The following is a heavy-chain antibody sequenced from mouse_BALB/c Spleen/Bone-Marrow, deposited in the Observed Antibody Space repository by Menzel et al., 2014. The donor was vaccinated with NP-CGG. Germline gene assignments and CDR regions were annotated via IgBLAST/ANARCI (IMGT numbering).Heavy chain of an antibody. CDR2: INPDSSTI. J-gene: IGHJ3*01. V-gene: IGHV4-1*02. D-gene: IGHD1-2*01. Sequence: DVQLVESGGGLVQPGGSLKLSCAASGFDFSRFWMSWVRQAPGKGLDWIGEINPDSSTINYTPSLKDKFIISRDNAKNTLYLQMSKVRSEDTALYYCARLNYYGFFVYWGQGTLVTVSA. CDR3: ARLNYYGFFVY. CDR1: GFDFSRFW.